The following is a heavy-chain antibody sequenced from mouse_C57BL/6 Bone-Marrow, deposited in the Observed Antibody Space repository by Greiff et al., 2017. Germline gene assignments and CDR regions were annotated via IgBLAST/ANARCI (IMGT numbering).Heavy chain of an antibody. D-gene: IGHD1-1*01. CDR2: ISNGGGST. Sequence: EVKVEESGGGLVQPGGSLKLSCAASGFTFSDYYMYWVRQTPEKRLEWVAYISNGGGSTYYPDTVKGRFTISRDNAKNTLYLQMSRLKSEDTAMYYCARRGTTVVAVDYWGQGTSVTGSS. V-gene: IGHV5-12*01. J-gene: IGHJ4*01. CDR3: ARRGTTVVAVDY. CDR1: GFTFSDYY.